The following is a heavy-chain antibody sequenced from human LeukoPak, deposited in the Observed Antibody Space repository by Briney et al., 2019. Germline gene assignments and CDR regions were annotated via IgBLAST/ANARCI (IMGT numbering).Heavy chain of an antibody. D-gene: IGHD3-16*01. CDR3: ASRGSMSNYYYMDV. CDR1: GGTFSSYA. CDR2: LIPIFGTA. Sequence: SVKVSCKASGGTFSSYAISWVRQAPGQGLEWMGGLIPIFGTANYAQKFQGRVTITADESTSTAYMELSSLRSEDTAVYYCASRGSMSNYYYMDVWGKGTTVTISS. V-gene: IGHV1-69*13. J-gene: IGHJ6*03.